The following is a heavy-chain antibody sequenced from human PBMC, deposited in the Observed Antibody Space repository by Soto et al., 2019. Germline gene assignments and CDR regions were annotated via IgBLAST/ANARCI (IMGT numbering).Heavy chain of an antibody. V-gene: IGHV4-31*03. CDR3: ASFNDRSEPADILY. J-gene: IGHJ4*02. Sequence: QVQLQESGPGLVKPSQTLSLTCTVSGDSISSGGYYWSWIRQPPGKGLEWIGYIYYSGSTYYNSSLKSRVIISVDMSKNQFSLKLSSVTASDTAVYYCASFNDRSEPADILYWGQGTLVTVSS. CDR2: IYYSGST. D-gene: IGHD2-2*02. CDR1: GDSISSGGYY.